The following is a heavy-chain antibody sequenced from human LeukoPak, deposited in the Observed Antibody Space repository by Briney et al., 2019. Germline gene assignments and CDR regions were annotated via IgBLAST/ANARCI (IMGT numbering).Heavy chain of an antibody. V-gene: IGHV3-30*02. CDR1: GFTFSSYG. J-gene: IGHJ4*02. Sequence: GGSLRLSCAASGFTFSSYGMHWVRQAPGKGLEWVAFIRYDGSNKYYADSVKGRFTISRDNSKNTLYLQMNSLRPEDTAIYYCAKDLTTVTSQGDYWGQGTLVTVSS. CDR3: AKDLTTVTSQGDY. CDR2: IRYDGSNK. D-gene: IGHD4-17*01.